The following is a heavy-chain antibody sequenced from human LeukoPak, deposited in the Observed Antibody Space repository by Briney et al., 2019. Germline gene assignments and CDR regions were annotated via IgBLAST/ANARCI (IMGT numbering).Heavy chain of an antibody. J-gene: IGHJ4*02. CDR3: RFGENGGIDY. CDR2: IWYDGNNK. Sequence: PGRSLRLSCAASGFTFSSYGMHWARQAPGKGLEWVAVIWYDGNNKYYADSVKGRFTISRDNSKNTLYLQMNSLRAEDTAVYYCRFGENGGIDYWGQGTLVTASS. D-gene: IGHD3-10*01. V-gene: IGHV3-33*01. CDR1: GFTFSSYG.